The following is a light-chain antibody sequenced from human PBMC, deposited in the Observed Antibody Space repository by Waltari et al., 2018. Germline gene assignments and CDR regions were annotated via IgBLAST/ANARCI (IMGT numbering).Light chain of an antibody. V-gene: IGLV1-40*01. CDR1: SSNIESPYN. CDR3: QSYDSDLIGVV. J-gene: IGLJ3*02. CDR2: DDS. Sequence: QSVLTPPPSVSGAPGQTVTIPCPGSSSNIESPYNVPWYQQLPGTAPKLLIYDDSHRPSGVPDRFSGSKSGTSASLAITELRAEDEAEYYCQSYDSDLIGVVFGGGTKVTVL.